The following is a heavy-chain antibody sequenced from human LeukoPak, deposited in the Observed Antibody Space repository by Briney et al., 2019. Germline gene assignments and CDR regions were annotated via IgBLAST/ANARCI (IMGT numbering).Heavy chain of an antibody. CDR3: VRRHDY. J-gene: IGHJ4*02. V-gene: IGHV3-53*01. CDR2: IYASGGA. CDR1: GFDLNDNF. Sequence: GGSLRLSCVASGFDLNDNFMLWIRQAPGQGLEWISIIYASGGAFHSESVKGRFSAFRDTSKNTIFLQMNNLRAADTAMYYCVRRHDYWGQGTLVTVSS.